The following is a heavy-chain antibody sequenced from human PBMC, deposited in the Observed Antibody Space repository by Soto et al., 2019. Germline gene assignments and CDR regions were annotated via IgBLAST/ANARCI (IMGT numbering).Heavy chain of an antibody. CDR3: ARDAPQITFGGAVLGGMDV. J-gene: IGHJ6*02. CDR2: IYYSGST. D-gene: IGHD3-16*01. Sequence: NPSETLSLTCTVSGGSISSGGYYWSWIRQHPGKGLEWIGYIYYSGSTYYNPSLKSRVTISVDTSKNQFSLKLSSVTAADTDVYYCARDAPQITFGGAVLGGMDVWGQGTTVTVSS. V-gene: IGHV4-31*03. CDR1: GGSISSGGYY.